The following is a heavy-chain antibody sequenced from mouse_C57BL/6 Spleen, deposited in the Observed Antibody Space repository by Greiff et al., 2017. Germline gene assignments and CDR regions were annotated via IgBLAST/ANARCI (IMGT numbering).Heavy chain of an antibody. Sequence: EVKLVESEGGLVQPGSSMKLSCTASGFTFSDYYMAWVRQVPEKGLEWVANINYDGSSTYYLDSLKSRFIISRDNAKNILYLQMSSLKSEDTATYYCARALYGRFAMDYWGQGTSVTVSS. CDR1: GFTFSDYY. D-gene: IGHD1-1*01. J-gene: IGHJ4*01. CDR2: INYDGSST. CDR3: ARALYGRFAMDY. V-gene: IGHV5-16*01.